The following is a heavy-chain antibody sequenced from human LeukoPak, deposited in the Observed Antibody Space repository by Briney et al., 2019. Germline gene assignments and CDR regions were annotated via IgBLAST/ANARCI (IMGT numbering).Heavy chain of an antibody. Sequence: GGPLRLSCEASGFTFGSFAMYWVRQAPGKGLDWIAGIFGSGGSPHYADSVKGRFTISRDNSKNTVYLQINSPRAEDTAVYYCGKTTAGYSSGQKPAWPVDYWGQGTLVTVSS. CDR2: IFGSGGSP. CDR3: GKTTAGYSSGQKPAWPVDY. J-gene: IGHJ4*02. D-gene: IGHD5-18*01. CDR1: GFTFGSFA. V-gene: IGHV3-23*01.